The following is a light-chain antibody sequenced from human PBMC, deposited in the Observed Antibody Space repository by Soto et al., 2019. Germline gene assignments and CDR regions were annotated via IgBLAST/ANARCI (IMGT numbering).Light chain of an antibody. CDR1: QSISSW. CDR2: DAS. J-gene: IGKJ4*01. V-gene: IGKV1-5*01. CDR3: QQYNNYSLT. Sequence: DIQMTQSPSTLSASVGDRVTITCRASQSISSWLAWYQQKPGKAPNLLIYDASSLESVVPSRFSGSGSGTELTLTICSLQPDDFATYYCQQYNNYSLTFGGGTKVEIK.